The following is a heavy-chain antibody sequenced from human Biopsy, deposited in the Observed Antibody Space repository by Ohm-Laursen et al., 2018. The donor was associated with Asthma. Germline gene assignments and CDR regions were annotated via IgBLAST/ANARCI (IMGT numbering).Heavy chain of an antibody. CDR2: INSVFGTT. D-gene: IGHD2-2*01. Sequence: EPSVKVSCNSLGGTFNTYVIGRVRQAPGQGLEWMGGINSVFGTTTYPQKFQDRVTITADDSTSTVYMELSSLRSEDTAVYYCARKAGSCISRTCYSLDFWGQGTLVTVSS. V-gene: IGHV1-69*13. CDR3: ARKAGSCISRTCYSLDF. J-gene: IGHJ4*02. CDR1: GGTFNTYV.